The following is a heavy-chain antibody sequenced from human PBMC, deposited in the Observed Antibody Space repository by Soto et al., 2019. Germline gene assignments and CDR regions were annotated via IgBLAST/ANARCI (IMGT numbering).Heavy chain of an antibody. V-gene: IGHV1-18*04. J-gene: IGHJ6*02. CDR2: ISAYNGNT. D-gene: IGHD6-6*01. CDR1: GYTFTSFG. Sequence: ASVKVSCKASGYTFTSFGISWVRQAPGQGLEWMGWISAYNGNTNYAQKLQGRVTMTTDTSTSTAYMELRSLRSDDTAVYYCTRDQIVAARPPGYYYYGMDVWGQGTTVTVSS. CDR3: TRDQIVAARPPGYYYYGMDV.